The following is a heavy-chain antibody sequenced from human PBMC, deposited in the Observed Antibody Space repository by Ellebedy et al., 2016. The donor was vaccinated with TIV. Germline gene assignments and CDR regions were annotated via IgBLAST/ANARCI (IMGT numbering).Heavy chain of an antibody. D-gene: IGHD1-26*01. J-gene: IGHJ4*02. V-gene: IGHV1-3*01. CDR2: FNAGNGNT. CDR1: GYTFTSYA. CDR3: ARVKWELPFDY. Sequence: AASVKVSCQASGYTFTSYAMHWVRQAPGQRLEGLGWFNAGNGNTKYSQKFQGRVTITRDTSASTAYMELSSLRSEDTAVYYCARVKWELPFDYWGQGTLVTVSS.